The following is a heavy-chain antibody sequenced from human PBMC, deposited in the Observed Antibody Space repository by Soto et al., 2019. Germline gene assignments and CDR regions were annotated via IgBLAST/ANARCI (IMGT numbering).Heavy chain of an antibody. V-gene: IGHV1-3*01. CDR3: ARDESGSNDY. CDR2: IAGGSGNT. CDR1: GYTFTSYA. J-gene: IGHJ4*02. Sequence: QVQLVQSGAEVKKPGASVKVSCKASGYTFTSYAIHWVRQAPGQRLEWMGWIAGGSGNTKYSQIFQGRVTITRDTSASTAYMELNSLRSEDTAVYYCARDESGSNDYWGQGTLVTVSS. D-gene: IGHD1-26*01.